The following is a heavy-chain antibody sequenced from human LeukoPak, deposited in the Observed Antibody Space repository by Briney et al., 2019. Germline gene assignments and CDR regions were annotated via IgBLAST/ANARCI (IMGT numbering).Heavy chain of an antibody. CDR2: INPKSGGT. CDR3: AKDQRGSYYDFDY. CDR1: GYTFTDYY. D-gene: IGHD1-26*01. V-gene: IGHV1-2*02. J-gene: IGHJ4*02. Sequence: ASVKVSCKASGYTFTDYYIHWVRQAPGQGLEWMGWINPKSGGTKHVVNFQGRVTMTRDTSISTAYMELSRLRSDDTAVYYCAKDQRGSYYDFDYWGQGTLVTVSS.